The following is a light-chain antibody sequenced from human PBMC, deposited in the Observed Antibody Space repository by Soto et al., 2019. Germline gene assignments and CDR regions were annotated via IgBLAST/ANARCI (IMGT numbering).Light chain of an antibody. Sequence: DIQMTQSPSSLTAAVGETVTITCQATQDISDSLNWYQQQPGKAPNLLIYDASTLKAGVPSRFSGSGSGTDFTFTIRSLQPEDFATYYCQQYDNLPTFTFGPGTTVHIK. CDR2: DAS. CDR3: QQYDNLPTFT. V-gene: IGKV1-33*01. J-gene: IGKJ3*01. CDR1: QDISDS.